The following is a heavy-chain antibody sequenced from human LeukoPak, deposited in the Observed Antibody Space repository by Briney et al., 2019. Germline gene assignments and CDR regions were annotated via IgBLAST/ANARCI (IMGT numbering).Heavy chain of an antibody. Sequence: SETLSLTCAVCGGSFSGYYWSWIRQPPGKGLEWIGEINHSGTTNYNPSLKSRITISVDTSKNQFSLRLSSVTAADTAVYYCARGRGPLYWYFDLWGRGTLVTVSS. CDR3: ARGRGPLYWYFDL. CDR2: INHSGTT. V-gene: IGHV4-34*01. J-gene: IGHJ2*01. D-gene: IGHD3-10*01. CDR1: GGSFSGYY.